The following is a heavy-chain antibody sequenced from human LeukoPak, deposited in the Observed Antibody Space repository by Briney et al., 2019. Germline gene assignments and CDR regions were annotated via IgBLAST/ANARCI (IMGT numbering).Heavy chain of an antibody. Sequence: PGGPLRLSCAASGFTVSSNEMSWVRQAPGKGLERVGLIRSQGYGGTTQYAGSVKGRFTISRDDSKSIAYLQMNSLKTEDTAVYYCTRVSRSGSYSDFWGQGTLVTVSS. CDR3: TRVSRSGSYSDF. CDR1: GFTVSSNE. CDR2: IRSQGYGGTT. D-gene: IGHD3-10*01. V-gene: IGHV3-49*04. J-gene: IGHJ4*02.